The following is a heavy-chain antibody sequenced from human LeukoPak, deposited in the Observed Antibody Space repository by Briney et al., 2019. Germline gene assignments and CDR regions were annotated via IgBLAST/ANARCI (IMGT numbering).Heavy chain of an antibody. CDR2: IYSGGST. J-gene: IGHJ4*02. CDR3: AREDYYDSSGYYYED. D-gene: IGHD3-22*01. CDR1: GFTVSSNY. V-gene: IGHV3-53*01. Sequence: PGGSLRLSXAASGFTVSSNYMSWVRQAPGKGLEWVSVIYSGGSTYYADSVKGRFTISRDNSKNTLYLQMNSLRAEDTAVYYCAREDYYDSSGYYYEDWGQGTLVTVSS.